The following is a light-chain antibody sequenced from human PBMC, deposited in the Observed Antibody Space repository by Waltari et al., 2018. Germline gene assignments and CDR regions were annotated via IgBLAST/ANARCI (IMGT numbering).Light chain of an antibody. J-gene: IGKJ1*01. CDR1: QRIGRY. V-gene: IGKV3-20*01. CDR3: QNHERLPAV. Sequence: EIVLTQSQGTLSLSPGERATLSCRASQRIGRYLVWYQQKPGQAPRLLIYGAASRAAGIPDRFSGSGSGTDFSLTISRLEPEDFAVYYCQNHERLPAVFGQGTKVEIK. CDR2: GAA.